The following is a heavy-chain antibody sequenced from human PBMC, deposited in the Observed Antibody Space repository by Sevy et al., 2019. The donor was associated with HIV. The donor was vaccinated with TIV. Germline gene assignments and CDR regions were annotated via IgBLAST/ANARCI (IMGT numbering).Heavy chain of an antibody. CDR1: GFIFSSYS. Sequence: GGSLRLSCAASGFIFSSYSMNWVRQAPGKGLEWVACISSTSSHIWHEDAVKGRFTISRANAKTSLYLQMNSLRAVDTAVYFCAREGGSSWPPAWGQGTLVTVSS. CDR3: AREGGSSWPPA. D-gene: IGHD6-13*01. J-gene: IGHJ5*02. V-gene: IGHV3-21*01. CDR2: ISSTSSHI.